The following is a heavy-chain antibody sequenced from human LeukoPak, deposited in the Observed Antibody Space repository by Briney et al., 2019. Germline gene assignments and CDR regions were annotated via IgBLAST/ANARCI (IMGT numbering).Heavy chain of an antibody. CDR2: IYHSGST. D-gene: IGHD3-22*01. Sequence: ASETLSLTCAVSGYFISSGYYWGWIRQPPGKGLEWIGSIYHSGSTYYNPSLKSRVTISVDTSKNQFSLKLSSVTAADTAVYYCARVLIPDTYYYDSSGYNGFDYWGQGTLVTVSS. CDR3: ARVLIPDTYYYDSSGYNGFDY. J-gene: IGHJ4*02. V-gene: IGHV4-38-2*01. CDR1: GYFISSGYY.